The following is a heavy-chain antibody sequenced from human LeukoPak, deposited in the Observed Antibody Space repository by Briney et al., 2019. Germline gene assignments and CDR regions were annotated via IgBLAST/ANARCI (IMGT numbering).Heavy chain of an antibody. D-gene: IGHD1-26*01. Sequence: GGSLRLSCATSGFIFSNYWMTWVRQVPGKGLEWVASISQDGAARTYLDSVKGRFTISRDNAKSSLYLQMNTLRAEDTAVYYCARVGSSGSYNEDYWGQGTLVTVSS. V-gene: IGHV3-7*01. CDR2: ISQDGAAR. CDR3: ARVGSSGSYNEDY. CDR1: GFIFSNYW. J-gene: IGHJ4*02.